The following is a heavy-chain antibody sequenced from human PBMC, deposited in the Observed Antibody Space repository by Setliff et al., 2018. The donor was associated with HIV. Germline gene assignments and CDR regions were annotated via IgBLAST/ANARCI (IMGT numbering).Heavy chain of an antibody. Sequence: GGSLRLSCAASGFTFSDYYMSWIRQAPGKGLEWVSYISSSGTTIYYADSVKGRFSISRDNAKNSLYLQMNSLRAEDTAVYYCAKGQVRSSGWSGVAFDIWGQGTMVTVSS. CDR1: GFTFSDYY. CDR3: AKGQVRSSGWSGVAFDI. V-gene: IGHV3-11*04. J-gene: IGHJ3*02. CDR2: ISSSGTTI. D-gene: IGHD6-19*01.